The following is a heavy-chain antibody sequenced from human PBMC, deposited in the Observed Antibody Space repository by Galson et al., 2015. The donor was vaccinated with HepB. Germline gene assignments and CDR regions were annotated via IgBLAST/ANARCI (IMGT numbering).Heavy chain of an antibody. J-gene: IGHJ5*02. V-gene: IGHV4-59*08. D-gene: IGHD6-19*01. CDR3: ARQLAVAGTRGWFDP. CDR1: GGSISSYY. CDR2: IYYSGST. Sequence: QVQLQESGPGLVKPSETLSLTCTVSGGSISSYYWSWIRQPPGKGLEWIGYIYYSGSTNYNPSLKSRVTISVDTSKNQFSLKLSSVTAADTAVYYCARQLAVAGTRGWFDPWGQGTLVTVSS.